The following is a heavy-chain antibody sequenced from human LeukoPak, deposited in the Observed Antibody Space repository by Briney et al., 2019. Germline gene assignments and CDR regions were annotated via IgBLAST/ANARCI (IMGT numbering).Heavy chain of an antibody. Sequence: GASVKVSCKVSGYTLTELSMHWVRQAPGKGLEWMGGFDPEDGETIYAQKFQGRVTMTEDTSTDTAYMDLSSLRSEDTAVYYCATDYGSGPGGGDAFDIWGQGTMVTVSS. CDR3: ATDYGSGPGGGDAFDI. V-gene: IGHV1-24*01. CDR2: FDPEDGET. J-gene: IGHJ3*02. D-gene: IGHD3-10*01. CDR1: GYTLTELS.